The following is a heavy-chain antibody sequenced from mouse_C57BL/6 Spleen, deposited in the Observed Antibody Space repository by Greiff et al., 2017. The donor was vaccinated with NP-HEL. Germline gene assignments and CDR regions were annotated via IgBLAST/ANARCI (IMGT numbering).Heavy chain of an antibody. V-gene: IGHV1-50*01. CDR2: IDPSDSYT. Sequence: QVQLQQPGAELVKPGASVMLSCKASGYTFTSYWMQWVKQRPGQGLEWIGEIDPSDSYTNYNQKFKGKATLTVDTSSSTAYMQLSSLTSEDSAVYYCARWGYAGAYWGQGTLVTVSA. J-gene: IGHJ3*01. CDR1: GYTFTSYW. CDR3: ARWGYAGAY. D-gene: IGHD3-1*01.